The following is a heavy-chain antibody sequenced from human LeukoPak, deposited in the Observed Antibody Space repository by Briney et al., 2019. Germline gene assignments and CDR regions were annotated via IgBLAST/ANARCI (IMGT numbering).Heavy chain of an antibody. J-gene: IGHJ4*02. CDR2: INKDGRDR. CDR3: ARGGTSDPQAPY. Sequence: GGSLRLSCAASGFTFSTYWMSWVRRAPGKGLEWVSNINKDGRDRNYVDSVKGRFTISRDNAKNTLYLQMNSLRVEDTAVYYCARGGTSDPQAPYWGQGNLVIVSS. CDR1: GFTFSTYW. V-gene: IGHV3-7*01.